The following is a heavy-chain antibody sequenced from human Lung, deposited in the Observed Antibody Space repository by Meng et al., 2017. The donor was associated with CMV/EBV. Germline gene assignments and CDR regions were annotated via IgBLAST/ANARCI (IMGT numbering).Heavy chain of an antibody. CDR3: AKADIVVVPAGAVDI. CDR1: GFTFDDYA. Sequence: SLKISCAASGFTFDDYAMHWVRQAPGKGLEWVSGISWNSGSIGYADSVKGRFTISRDNAKNSLYLQMNSLRAEDTALYYCAKADIVVVPAGAVDIWGQGTMVTVSS. V-gene: IGHV3-9*01. CDR2: ISWNSGSI. J-gene: IGHJ3*02. D-gene: IGHD2-2*01.